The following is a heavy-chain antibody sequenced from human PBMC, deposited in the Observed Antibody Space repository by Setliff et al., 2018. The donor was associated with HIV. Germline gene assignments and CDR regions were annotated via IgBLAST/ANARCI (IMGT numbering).Heavy chain of an antibody. Sequence: ASVKVSCKASGDIFIDYYIHWVRQAPGQGLEWMGMINPSGSNTAYAQKFRDRVTVTRDTSTSTVYMELSSLTSEDTAVYYCAREAEYRAILFGVLTTTTFDIWGQGTMVTASS. J-gene: IGHJ3*02. CDR2: INPSGSNT. V-gene: IGHV1-46*01. CDR3: AREAEYRAILFGVLTTTTFDI. CDR1: GDIFIDYY. D-gene: IGHD3-3*01.